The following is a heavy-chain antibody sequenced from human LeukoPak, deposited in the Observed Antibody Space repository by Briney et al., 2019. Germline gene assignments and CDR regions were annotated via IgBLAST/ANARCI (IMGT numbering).Heavy chain of an antibody. V-gene: IGHV4-34*01. Sequence: PSETLSLTCAVYGGSLSNYYWSWIRQPPGKGLEWIGEINHSGSTKFNPSLKSRVTILVDVSKSQFSLELRSVTAADTAVYYCARGPASGSDFAWFDPWGQGTLVTVSS. CDR1: GGSLSNYY. D-gene: IGHD3-10*01. CDR2: INHSGST. CDR3: ARGPASGSDFAWFDP. J-gene: IGHJ5*02.